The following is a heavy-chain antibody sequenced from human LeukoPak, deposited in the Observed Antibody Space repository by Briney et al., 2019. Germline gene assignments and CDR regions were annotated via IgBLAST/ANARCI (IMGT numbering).Heavy chain of an antibody. CDR2: ISRSSTYI. J-gene: IGHJ2*01. CDR1: GFTFGSYN. CDR3: ARALRANWDYWYFDL. D-gene: IGHD7-27*01. V-gene: IGHV3-21*01. Sequence: GGSLRLSCAASGFTFGSYNMNWVRQAPGKGLAWVSSISRSSTYIYYADSVRGRFTISRDDADNSLSLQMNGLRADDTAVYYCARALRANWDYWYFDLWGRGTLVTVSS.